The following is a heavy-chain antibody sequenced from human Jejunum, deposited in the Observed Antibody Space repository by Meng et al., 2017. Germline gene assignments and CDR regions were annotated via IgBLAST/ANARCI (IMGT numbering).Heavy chain of an antibody. J-gene: IGHJ1*01. CDR2: INCNTGGT. D-gene: IGHD3-10*01. CDR3: ARDSEGGITAQQLQH. Sequence: ASVKVSCKASGYSFTGYYIHWVRQAPGQGLEWMGRINCNTGGTNNAQKFQGRVTMTRDTSISTAYMELNRLTSDDTAVYYCARDSEGGITAQQLQHWGQGTLVTVSS. V-gene: IGHV1-2*06. CDR1: GYSFTGYY.